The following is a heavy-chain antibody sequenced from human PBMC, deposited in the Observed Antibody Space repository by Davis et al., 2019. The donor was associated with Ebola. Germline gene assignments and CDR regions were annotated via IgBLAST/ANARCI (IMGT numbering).Heavy chain of an antibody. V-gene: IGHV3-73*01. J-gene: IGHJ4*02. D-gene: IGHD1-26*01. Sequence: GGSLRLSCAASGFTFSGSSMHWVRQASGKGLEWVGRIRSKANRYATAYAASVKGRFTISRDDSKNTAYLQMNSLKTEDTAVYYFARDLDVWELLGAFDYWGQGTLVTVSS. CDR2: IRSKANRYAT. CDR3: ARDLDVWELLGAFDY. CDR1: GFTFSGSS.